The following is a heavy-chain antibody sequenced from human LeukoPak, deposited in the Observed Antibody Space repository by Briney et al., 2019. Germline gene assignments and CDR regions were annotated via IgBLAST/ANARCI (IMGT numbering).Heavy chain of an antibody. CDR3: ARGGYYDSSGVFDY. D-gene: IGHD3-22*01. CDR2: INAGSGNT. J-gene: IGHJ4*02. CDR1: GYRFTNYW. Sequence: GESLKISCKGSGYRFTNYWIGWVRQMPGKGLEWMGWINAGSGNTKYSEEFQGRVTITRDTSASTVYMELSSLRSEDKAVYYCARGGYYDSSGVFDYWGQGTLVTVSS. V-gene: IGHV1-3*03.